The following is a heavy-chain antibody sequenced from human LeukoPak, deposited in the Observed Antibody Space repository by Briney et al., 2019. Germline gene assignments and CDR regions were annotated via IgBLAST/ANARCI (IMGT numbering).Heavy chain of an antibody. V-gene: IGHV4-4*07. Sequence: SETLSLTCTVSGGSISSYYWSWIRQPAGKGLEWIGRIYTSGSTNYDPSLKSRVTMSVDTSKNQFSLKLSSVTAADTAVYYCARETENYSSGWYGWFDPWGQGTLVTVSS. J-gene: IGHJ5*02. CDR3: ARETENYSSGWYGWFDP. D-gene: IGHD6-19*01. CDR1: GGSISSYY. CDR2: IYTSGST.